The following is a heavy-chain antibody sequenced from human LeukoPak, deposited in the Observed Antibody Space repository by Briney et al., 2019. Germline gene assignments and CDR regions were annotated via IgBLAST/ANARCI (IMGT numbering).Heavy chain of an antibody. D-gene: IGHD6-19*01. CDR2: INPNSGGT. Sequence: ASVKVSCKASGYTFTGYYMHWVRQAPGQGLEWMGWINPNSGGTNYAQKFQGRVTMTRDTSISTAYMELSRLSSDDTAVYYCAREGEAGIDAFDIWGQGTMVTVSS. V-gene: IGHV1-2*02. CDR1: GYTFTGYY. CDR3: AREGEAGIDAFDI. J-gene: IGHJ3*02.